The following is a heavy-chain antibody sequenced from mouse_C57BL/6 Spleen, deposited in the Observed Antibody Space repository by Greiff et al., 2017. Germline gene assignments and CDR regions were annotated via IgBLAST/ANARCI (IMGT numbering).Heavy chain of an antibody. Sequence: VQLQQSGAELMKPGASVKLSCKATGYTFTGYWIEWVKQRPGHGLEWIGEILPGSGSTNYNDKFKGKATFTADTSSNTAYMQLSSLTTEDSSIYYCALYLGPYAMDYWGQGTSVTVSS. V-gene: IGHV1-9*01. CDR1: GYTFTGYW. CDR2: ILPGSGST. CDR3: ALYLGPYAMDY. D-gene: IGHD4-1*01. J-gene: IGHJ4*01.